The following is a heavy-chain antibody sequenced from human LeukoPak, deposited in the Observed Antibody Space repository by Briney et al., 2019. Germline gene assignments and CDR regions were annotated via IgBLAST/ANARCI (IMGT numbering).Heavy chain of an antibody. D-gene: IGHD2-15*01. Sequence: SETLSLTCTVSGVSISNYYWSWIRQPAGKGLECIGRIYASGTINYNPSLRSRVTMSVDTSKNQFSLKLTSVTAADTAVYYCARTPSVYCSGGDCYPGHFDYWGQGTLVTVSS. J-gene: IGHJ4*02. V-gene: IGHV4-4*07. CDR1: GVSISNYY. CDR2: IYASGTI. CDR3: ARTPSVYCSGGDCYPGHFDY.